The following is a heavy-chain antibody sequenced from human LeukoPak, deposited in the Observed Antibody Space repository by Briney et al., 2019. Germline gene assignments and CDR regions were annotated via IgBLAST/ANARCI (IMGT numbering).Heavy chain of an antibody. J-gene: IGHJ4*02. D-gene: IGHD2-2*01. V-gene: IGHV3-7*03. CDR1: GFTFSSYW. Sequence: RSLTLSCAASGFTFSSYWMSWVRQAPGKGLAWVANIKQAGSEKYYVDSVHGRFIICRDNAKNSLYLQMNSLRAEDTAVYYCARYGGYCSSTSCRAFDYWGQGTLVTVSS. CDR2: IKQAGSEK. CDR3: ARYGGYCSSTSCRAFDY.